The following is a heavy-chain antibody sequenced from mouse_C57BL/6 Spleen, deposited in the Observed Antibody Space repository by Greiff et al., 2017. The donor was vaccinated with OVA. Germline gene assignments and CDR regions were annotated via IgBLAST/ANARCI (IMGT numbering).Heavy chain of an antibody. CDR1: GYAFSSSW. CDR2: IYPGDGDT. CDR3: ARAGTKALDY. J-gene: IGHJ2*01. D-gene: IGHD4-1*01. Sequence: VQLQQSGPELVKPGASVKISCKASGYAFSSSWMNWVKQRPGKSLEWIGRIYPGDGDTNYNGKFKGKATLTADKSSSTAYMQLSSLTSEDSAVYFCARAGTKALDYWGQGTTLTVSS. V-gene: IGHV1-82*01.